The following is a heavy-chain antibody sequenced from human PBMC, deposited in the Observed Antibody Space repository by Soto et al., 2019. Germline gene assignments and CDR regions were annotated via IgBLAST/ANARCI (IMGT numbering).Heavy chain of an antibody. V-gene: IGHV4-39*01. Sequence: QLQLQESGPGLVKPSETLSLTCTVSGDSISSNSYYWGWVRQPPGKGLGWIGSIHYTGTPYYNPSLKSRVTVSGDTSKKQFSLILSSLTAADTAVYYCATTFYAGLFFDYWGQGTLVTVSS. D-gene: IGHD1-1*01. CDR2: IHYTGTP. CDR3: ATTFYAGLFFDY. J-gene: IGHJ4*02. CDR1: GDSISSNSYY.